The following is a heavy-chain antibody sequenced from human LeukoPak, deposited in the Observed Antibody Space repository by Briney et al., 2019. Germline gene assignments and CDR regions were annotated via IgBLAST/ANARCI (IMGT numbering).Heavy chain of an antibody. CDR3: ARGTPSRSVDY. CDR2: IYRDGSST. CDR1: GFTFSSYW. V-gene: IGHV3-74*01. Sequence: GGSLRLSCAASGFTFSSYWMEWVRQAPGKGLLWVSGIYRDGSSTTYADSVKGRFTISRDNAKNTLYPQMNSLRAEDTAVYYCARGTPSRSVDYWGQGTLVTVSS. D-gene: IGHD2-2*01. J-gene: IGHJ4*02.